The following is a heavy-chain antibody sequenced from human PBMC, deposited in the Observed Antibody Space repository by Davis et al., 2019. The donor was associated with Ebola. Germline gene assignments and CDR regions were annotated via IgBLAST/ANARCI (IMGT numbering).Heavy chain of an antibody. CDR2: MNHNSGNT. J-gene: IGHJ5*02. V-gene: IGHV1-8*01. Sequence: ASVKVSCKASGYTFTSYDINWVRQATGQGLEWMGWMNHNSGNTGYAQKFQGRVNMTRKTSISTACMELSSLRSEDTAVYYCARGGGCSGGSCNGNWFDPWGQGTLVTVSS. D-gene: IGHD2-15*01. CDR3: ARGGGCSGGSCNGNWFDP. CDR1: GYTFTSYD.